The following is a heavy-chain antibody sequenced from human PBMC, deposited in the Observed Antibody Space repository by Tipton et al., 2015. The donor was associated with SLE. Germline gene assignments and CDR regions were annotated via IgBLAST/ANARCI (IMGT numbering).Heavy chain of an antibody. CDR1: GGSISSYY. V-gene: IGHV4-59*12. Sequence: TLSLTCTVSGGSISSYYWSWFRQPPGKGLEGIGYIYYSGSTNYNPSLKRRVTISVDTSKNQFSLKLSSVTAADTAVYYCARALPGGDRYYFDYWGQGTLVTVSS. D-gene: IGHD2-21*02. CDR3: ARALPGGDRYYFDY. J-gene: IGHJ4*02. CDR2: IYYSGST.